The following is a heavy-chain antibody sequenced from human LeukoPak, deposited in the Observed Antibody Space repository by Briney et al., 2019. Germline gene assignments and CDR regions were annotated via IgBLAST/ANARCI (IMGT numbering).Heavy chain of an antibody. Sequence: PSETLSLTCTVSGGSVRSGSFYWNWIRQPPGKGLEWIGYMHSSGSTSYNPSLKSRVTISVDTSNNQFPLKLSSATAADTAVYYCARARLEAGLFDYWGQGTLVTVSS. CDR1: GGSVRSGSFY. CDR3: ARARLEAGLFDY. J-gene: IGHJ4*02. V-gene: IGHV4-61*01. D-gene: IGHD6-19*01. CDR2: MHSSGST.